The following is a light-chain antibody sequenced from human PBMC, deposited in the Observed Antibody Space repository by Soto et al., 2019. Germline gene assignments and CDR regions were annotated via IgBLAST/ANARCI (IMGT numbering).Light chain of an antibody. Sequence: QSALTQPASVSGSPGQSITISCTGTSRDVGNYNLVSWYQQHPGKAPKVMIYEGTKRPSGISNRFSGSKSGNTASLTISGLQAEDEADYYCCSCVSGSPFDVLFGGGTQLTVL. V-gene: IGLV2-23*01. CDR3: CSCVSGSPFDVL. J-gene: IGLJ3*02. CDR2: EGT. CDR1: SRDVGNYNL.